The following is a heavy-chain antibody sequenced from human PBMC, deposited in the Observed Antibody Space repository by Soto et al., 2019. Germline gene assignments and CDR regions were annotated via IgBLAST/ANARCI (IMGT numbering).Heavy chain of an antibody. J-gene: IGHJ2*01. CDR3: ARGRGTTVVTTVTTGGFDL. D-gene: IGHD4-17*01. CDR2: INHSGST. Sequence: QVQLQQWGAGLLKPSETLSLTCAVYGGSFSGYYWSWIRQPPGKGLEWIGEINHSGSTNYNPSLKSRVTLLVDSSKNQFTLKLSSVTAADTAVYYCARGRGTTVVTTVTTGGFDLWGRGTLVTVSS. V-gene: IGHV4-34*01. CDR1: GGSFSGYY.